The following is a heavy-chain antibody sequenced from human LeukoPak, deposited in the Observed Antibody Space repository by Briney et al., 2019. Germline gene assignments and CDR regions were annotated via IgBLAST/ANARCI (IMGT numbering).Heavy chain of an antibody. CDR1: GGSITDYF. J-gene: IGHJ6*03. V-gene: IGHV4-34*01. CDR2: INPSGSS. D-gene: IGHD3-10*01. CDR3: ARVGDLFGAHRVRGLPPDYYYMDV. Sequence: SETLSLTCALSGGSITDYFYNWVRQPPGKGLEWIGEINPSGSSTYNPSLKSRVIISVDTSKNQFSLKLTSVTAADTAVYYCARVGDLFGAHRVRGLPPDYYYMDVWGKGTMVTVSS.